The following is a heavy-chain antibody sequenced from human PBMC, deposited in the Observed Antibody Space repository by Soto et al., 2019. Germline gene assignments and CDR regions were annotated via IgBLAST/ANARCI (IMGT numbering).Heavy chain of an antibody. J-gene: IGHJ6*02. CDR1: GFPFSMFA. V-gene: IGHV3-23*01. Sequence: LRLSCAASGFPFSMFAMNWVRQAPGKGLEWVSGIRGSGGGTYYADSVKGRFTISRDDSRNMLYLEMNTLRGEDTAVYYCAKASGRVHYGMHVWGQGTTVTVSS. CDR2: IRGSGGGT. CDR3: AKASGRVHYGMHV. D-gene: IGHD3-10*01.